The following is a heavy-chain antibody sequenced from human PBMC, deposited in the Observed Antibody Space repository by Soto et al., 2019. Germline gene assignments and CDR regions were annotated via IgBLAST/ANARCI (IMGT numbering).Heavy chain of an antibody. D-gene: IGHD6-13*01. Sequence: PSETLSLTCIVSGGSIAGTSYYVAWIRQPPGKGLEWIGSIFYTGSTYYNPSLKSRVAMSVAMSKNQFSLNLTSVTASDTAMYYCAKHRGIEYSSSRRYKAAWFDPWCQGNLVTVSS. CDR2: IFYTGST. J-gene: IGHJ5*02. CDR3: AKHRGIEYSSSRRYKAAWFDP. V-gene: IGHV4-39*01. CDR1: GGSIAGTSYY.